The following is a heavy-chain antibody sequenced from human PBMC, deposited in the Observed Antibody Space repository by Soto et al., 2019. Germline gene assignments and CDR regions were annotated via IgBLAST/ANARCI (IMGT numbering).Heavy chain of an antibody. CDR3: ARGTVVVVPDHTSSFYYHYGMDV. D-gene: IGHD2-15*01. Sequence: QVQLVQSGAEVTKPGSSVKVSCRASGGTFTNYAISWVRQAPGQGLEWMGGIIPIFGTTHYSQKVQGRVTITADKSTRTAFMELSSLRSEDTAMYYCARGTVVVVPDHTSSFYYHYGMDVWGQGTTVTVSS. CDR1: GGTFTNYA. J-gene: IGHJ6*02. V-gene: IGHV1-69*06. CDR2: IIPIFGTT.